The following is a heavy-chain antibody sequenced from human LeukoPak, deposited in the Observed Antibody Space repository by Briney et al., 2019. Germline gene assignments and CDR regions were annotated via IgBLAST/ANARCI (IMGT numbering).Heavy chain of an antibody. CDR2: IYHSGST. CDR3: ARDIPTRAARPPV. D-gene: IGHD6-6*01. V-gene: IGHV4-30-2*01. J-gene: IGHJ4*02. CDR1: GGSISSGGNY. Sequence: SQTLSLTCTVSGGSISSGGNYWSWIRQPPGKGLEWIGSIYHSGSTYFNPSLKSRVTISVDRSKNQFSLKLSSVTAADTAVYYCARDIPTRAARPPVWGQGTLVTVSS.